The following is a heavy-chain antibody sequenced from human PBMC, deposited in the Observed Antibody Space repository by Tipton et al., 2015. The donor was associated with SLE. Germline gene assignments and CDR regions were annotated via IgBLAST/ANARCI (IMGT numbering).Heavy chain of an antibody. CDR3: ARDFGDYGNFDY. CDR2: IYYSGST. CDR1: GGSISSSSYY. D-gene: IGHD4-17*01. V-gene: IGHV4-39*07. Sequence: TLSLTCTVSGGSISSSSYYWGWIRQPPGKGLEWIGSIYYSGSTYYNPSLKSRVTISVDTSKNQFSLKLNSVTAADTAVYYCARDFGDYGNFDYWGQGTLVTVSS. J-gene: IGHJ4*02.